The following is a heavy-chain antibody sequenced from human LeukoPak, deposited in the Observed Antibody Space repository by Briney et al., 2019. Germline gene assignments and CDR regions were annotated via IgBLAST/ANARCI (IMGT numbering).Heavy chain of an antibody. D-gene: IGHD3-3*01. J-gene: IGHJ6*02. Sequence: GGSLRLSCAASGFTFSNYAMSWVRQAPGKGLEWVSAISAGGGSTYYADSVKGRFTISRDNSKNTLYLQMSSLRAEDTAPYYCAKSVAIYFYYGLDVWGQGTTVTVSS. CDR3: AKSVAIYFYYGLDV. V-gene: IGHV3-23*01. CDR1: GFTFSNYA. CDR2: ISAGGGST.